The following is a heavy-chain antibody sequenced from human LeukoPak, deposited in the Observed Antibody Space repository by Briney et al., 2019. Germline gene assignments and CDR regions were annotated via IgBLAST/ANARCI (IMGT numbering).Heavy chain of an antibody. J-gene: IGHJ4*02. Sequence: GGSLRLSCAASGFTFSSYSMNWVRQAPGKGLEWVSSISSSSSYIYYADSVKGRFTISRDNAKNSLYLQMNSLRAEDTAVYYCARKEYGTYYFDYWGQGTLVTVSS. CDR1: GFTFSSYS. CDR3: ARKEYGTYYFDY. V-gene: IGHV3-21*01. CDR2: ISSSSSYI. D-gene: IGHD2-8*01.